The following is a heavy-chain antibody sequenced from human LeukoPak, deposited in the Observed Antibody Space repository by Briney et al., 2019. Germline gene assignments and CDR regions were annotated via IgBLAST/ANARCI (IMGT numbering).Heavy chain of an antibody. Sequence: GGSLRLSCAASGFTFEDYAMHWVRQAPGKGLEWVSGISWNSGSIGYADSVKGRFTISRDNAKNSLYLQMNSLRAEDTALYYCAKVEAAAGYWYFDLWGRGTLVTVSS. J-gene: IGHJ2*01. D-gene: IGHD6-13*01. CDR3: AKVEAAAGYWYFDL. CDR1: GFTFEDYA. V-gene: IGHV3-9*01. CDR2: ISWNSGSI.